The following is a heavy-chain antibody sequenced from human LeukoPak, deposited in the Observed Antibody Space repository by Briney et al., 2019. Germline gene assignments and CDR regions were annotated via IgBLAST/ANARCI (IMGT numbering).Heavy chain of an antibody. Sequence: GGSLRLSCAASGFTVGNNYMSWVRQAPGKGLEWVSVIYSGGSTYYTDSVKGRFTISRDTSKNTLYLQMNSLRAEDTAVYYCAAQGVFSHGGYWGQGTLVTVSS. CDR3: AAQGVFSHGGY. CDR1: GFTVGNNY. CDR2: IYSGGST. D-gene: IGHD3-16*01. J-gene: IGHJ4*02. V-gene: IGHV3-53*01.